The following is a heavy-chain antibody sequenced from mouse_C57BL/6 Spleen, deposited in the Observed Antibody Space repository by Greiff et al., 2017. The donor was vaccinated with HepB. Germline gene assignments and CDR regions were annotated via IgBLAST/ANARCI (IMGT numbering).Heavy chain of an antibody. J-gene: IGHJ4*01. D-gene: IGHD2-4*01. Sequence: EVKLVESGGGLVKPGGSLKLSCAASGFTFSSYAMSWVRQTPEKRLEWVATISDGGSYTYYPDNVKGRFIISRDNAKNNLYLQMSHLKSEDTAMYYCAREGLRRAMDYWGQGTSVTVSS. CDR2: ISDGGSYT. CDR1: GFTFSSYA. CDR3: AREGLRRAMDY. V-gene: IGHV5-4*03.